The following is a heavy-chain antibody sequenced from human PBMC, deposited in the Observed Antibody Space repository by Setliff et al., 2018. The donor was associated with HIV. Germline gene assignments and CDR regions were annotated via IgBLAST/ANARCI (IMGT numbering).Heavy chain of an antibody. CDR2: IIPLFGTT. J-gene: IGHJ4*02. D-gene: IGHD3-10*01. CDR1: GYTFINYA. Sequence: ASVKVSCKTSGYTFINYAISWVRQAPGQGLQWVGGIIPLFGTTNYAQKYQGRVTITANESTNIAHMELSSLRSADAAMYYWATVFYYDSESYSLDYWGQGMLVTVSS. CDR3: ATVFYYDSESYSLDY. V-gene: IGHV1-69*13.